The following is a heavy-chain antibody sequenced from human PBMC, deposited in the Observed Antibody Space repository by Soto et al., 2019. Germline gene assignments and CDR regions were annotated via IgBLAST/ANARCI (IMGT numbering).Heavy chain of an antibody. J-gene: IGHJ4*02. CDR1: GGSINSAGHS. V-gene: IGHV4-30-2*06. CDR2: SYHSGSS. CDR3: AREPLAHSYFDF. Sequence: SETLSLTCTVSGGSINSAGHSWGWVRQSPGKGLEWIGYSYHSGSSYYNPSLKSRVTMSMDTSKNQFSLKLTSVTAADSAVYFCAREPLAHSYFDFWGQGILVNVSS.